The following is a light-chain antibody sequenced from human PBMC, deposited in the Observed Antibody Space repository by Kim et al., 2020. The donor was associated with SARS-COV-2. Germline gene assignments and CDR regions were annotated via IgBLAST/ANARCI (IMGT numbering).Light chain of an antibody. CDR3: QQYYSTPPS. J-gene: IGKJ2*03. V-gene: IGKV4-1*01. Sequence: TATLECKSSQTVLYNSKNKNYLAWYQQKPGQAPKLLIYWASIRESGVSDRFSGSGSETDFTLTISSLQAEDVAVYYCQQYYSTPPSFGQGTKLE. CDR2: WAS. CDR1: QTVLYNSKNKNY.